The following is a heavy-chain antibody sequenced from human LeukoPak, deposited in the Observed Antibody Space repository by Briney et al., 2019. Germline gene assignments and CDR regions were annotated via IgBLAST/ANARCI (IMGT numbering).Heavy chain of an antibody. CDR3: AKDRAYYSDSSGYYLVRAYDY. CDR1: GFTFTTYW. CDR2: TSGSGGST. Sequence: GGSLRLSCAASGFTFTTYWMSWVRQAPGKGLEWVSGTSGSGGSTFYADSVKGRFTISRDNSKNTLYLQMNSLRAEDTAVYYCAKDRAYYSDSSGYYLVRAYDYWGQGTLVTVSS. D-gene: IGHD3-22*01. J-gene: IGHJ4*02. V-gene: IGHV3-23*01.